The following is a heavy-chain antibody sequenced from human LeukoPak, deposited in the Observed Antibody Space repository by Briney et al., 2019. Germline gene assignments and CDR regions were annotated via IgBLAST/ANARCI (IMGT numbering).Heavy chain of an antibody. D-gene: IGHD1-26*01. CDR1: GFTFSSYS. V-gene: IGHV3-21*01. CDR3: ARVVYSGSYYGEGAFDI. J-gene: IGHJ3*02. CDR2: ISSSSSYI. Sequence: GGSLRLSCAASGFTFSSYSMNWVRQAPGKGLEWVSSISSSSSYIYYADSVKGRFTISRDNAKNSLYLQMNSLRAEDTAVYYCARVVYSGSYYGEGAFDIWGQGTMVTVSS.